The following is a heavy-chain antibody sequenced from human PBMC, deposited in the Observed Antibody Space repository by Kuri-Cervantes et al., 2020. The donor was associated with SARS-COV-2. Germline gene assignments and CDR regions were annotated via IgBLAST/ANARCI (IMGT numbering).Heavy chain of an antibody. CDR2: IIPIFGTA. V-gene: IGHV1-69*13. D-gene: IGHD3-16*02. Sequence: SVKVSCKASGGTFSSYAISWVRQAPGQGLEWMGGIIPIFGTANYAQKFQGRVTITADESTSTAYMELSSLRSEDTAVYYCARGVGYYDYVWGSYRSWYFDYWGQGTLVTVSS. CDR3: ARGVGYYDYVWGSYRSWYFDY. J-gene: IGHJ4*02. CDR1: GGTFSSYA.